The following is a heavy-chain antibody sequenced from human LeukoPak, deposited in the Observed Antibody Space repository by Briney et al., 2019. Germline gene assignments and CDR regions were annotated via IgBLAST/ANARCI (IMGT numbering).Heavy chain of an antibody. Sequence: SETLSLTCAVYGGSFSGYYWSWIRQPPGKGLEWIGEINHSGSTNYNPSLKSRVTISVDTSENQFSLKLSSVTAADTAVYYCARGIYCSSTSCYNVLDYWGQGTLVTVSS. CDR3: ARGIYCSSTSCYNVLDY. V-gene: IGHV4-34*01. CDR1: GGSFSGYY. CDR2: INHSGST. D-gene: IGHD2-2*02. J-gene: IGHJ4*02.